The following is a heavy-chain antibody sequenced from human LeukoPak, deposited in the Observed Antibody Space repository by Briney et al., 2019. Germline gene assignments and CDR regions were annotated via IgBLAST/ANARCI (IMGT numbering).Heavy chain of an antibody. D-gene: IGHD5-24*01. CDR2: IYHSGST. CDR1: GYSINSGYY. Sequence: SETLSLTCTVSGYSINSGYYWVWIRQPPGKGLEWIGSIYHSGSTYYNPSLKSRVTISVDTSKNQFSLKLSSVTAADTAVYYCARGGDGTTYYYYYMDVWGKGTTVTISS. V-gene: IGHV4-38-2*02. J-gene: IGHJ6*03. CDR3: ARGGDGTTYYYYYMDV.